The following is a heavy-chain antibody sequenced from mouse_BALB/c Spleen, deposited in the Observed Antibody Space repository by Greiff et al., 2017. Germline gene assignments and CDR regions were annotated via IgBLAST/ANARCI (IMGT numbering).Heavy chain of an antibody. V-gene: IGHV5-9-3*01. CDR1: GFTFSSYA. D-gene: IGHD1-1*02. J-gene: IGHJ4*01. CDR3: ASCGRDHGGYSAMDY. Sequence: EVKVEESGGGLVQPGGSLKLSCAASGFTFSSYAMSWVRQTPEKRLEWVATISSGGSYTFYPDSVKGRFTMARDNAKNTLYLQMSSLRSEDTAMYYCASCGRDHGGYSAMDYWGQGTSVTVSS. CDR2: ISSGGSYT.